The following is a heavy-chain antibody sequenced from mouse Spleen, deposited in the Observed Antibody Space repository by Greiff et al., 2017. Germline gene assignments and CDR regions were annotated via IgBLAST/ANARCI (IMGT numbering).Heavy chain of an antibody. Sequence: QVQLQQSGAELVKPGASVKLSCKASGYTFTSYWMHWVKQRPGQGLEWIGMIHPNSGSTNYNEKFKSKATLTVDKSSSTAYMQLSSLTSEDSAVYYCARGGYPPRAMDYWGQGTSVTVSS. V-gene: IGHV1-64*01. CDR2: IHPNSGST. CDR3: ARGGYPPRAMDY. J-gene: IGHJ4*01. CDR1: GYTFTSYW.